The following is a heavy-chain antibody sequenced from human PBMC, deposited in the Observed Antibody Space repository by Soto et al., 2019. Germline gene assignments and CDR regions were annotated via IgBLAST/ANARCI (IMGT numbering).Heavy chain of an antibody. CDR2: ISASDGNI. D-gene: IGHD2-2*01. Sequence: GGSLRLSCVASGFTFNRYAMSWVRQAPGMGLEWVSVISASDGNIHYADSVRGRFTISRDNSKDTLYLEMNSLRAEDTATYYCAKDFRRYTRTGFDHWGLGTLVTVST. J-gene: IGHJ4*02. CDR1: GFTFNRYA. V-gene: IGHV3-23*01. CDR3: AKDFRRYTRTGFDH.